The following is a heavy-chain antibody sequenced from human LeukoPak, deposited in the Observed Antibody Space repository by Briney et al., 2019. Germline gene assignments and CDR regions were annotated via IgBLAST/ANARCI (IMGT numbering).Heavy chain of an antibody. CDR3: ARSTYSSGWYTFDH. Sequence: PGGSLRLSSAASGFPFIDNYMSWVRQAPGKGLEWVSIIYSGGSTYYADSVKGRFTISRDNSKNTLYLQMNSLRAEDTAVYYCARSTYSSGWYTFDHWGQGTLVTVSS. CDR1: GFPFIDNY. CDR2: IYSGGST. V-gene: IGHV3-53*01. D-gene: IGHD6-19*01. J-gene: IGHJ4*02.